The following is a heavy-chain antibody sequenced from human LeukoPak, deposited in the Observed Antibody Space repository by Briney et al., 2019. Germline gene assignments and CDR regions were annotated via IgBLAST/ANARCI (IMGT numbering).Heavy chain of an antibody. Sequence: GGSLRLSCAASGFTFSSYSMNWVRQAPGKGLEWVSSISSSSSYIYYADSVKGRFTISRDNAKNSLYLQMNSLRAEDTAVYYFSREAAAAHEMDVWGKGTTVTVSS. D-gene: IGHD6-25*01. CDR1: GFTFSSYS. CDR2: ISSSSSYI. J-gene: IGHJ6*04. V-gene: IGHV3-21*01. CDR3: SREAAAAHEMDV.